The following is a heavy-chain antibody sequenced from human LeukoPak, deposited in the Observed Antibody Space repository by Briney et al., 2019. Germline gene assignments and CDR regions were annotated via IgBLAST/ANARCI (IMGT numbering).Heavy chain of an antibody. CDR3: AKDMGRYNWNDEGTGWFDP. J-gene: IGHJ5*02. CDR2: INPNSGGT. CDR1: GYTFTGYY. Sequence: ASVKVSCKASGYTFTGYYMHWVRQAPGQGLEWMGWINPNSGGTNYAQKFQGWVTMTRDTSISTAYMELSRLRSDDTALYYCAKDMGRYNWNDEGTGWFDPWGQGTLVTVSS. V-gene: IGHV1-2*04. D-gene: IGHD1-20*01.